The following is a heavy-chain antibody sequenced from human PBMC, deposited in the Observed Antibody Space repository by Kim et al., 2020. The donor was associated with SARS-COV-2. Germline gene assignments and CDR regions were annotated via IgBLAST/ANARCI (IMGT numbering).Heavy chain of an antibody. J-gene: IGHJ5*02. V-gene: IGHV4-61*01. CDR2: IYYSGST. CDR3: ARDRGMVRGVHNWFDP. D-gene: IGHD3-10*01. CDR1: GGSVSSGSYY. Sequence: SETLSLTCTVSGGSVSSGSYYWSWIRQPPGKGLEWIGYIYYSGSTNYNPSLKSRVTISVDTSKNQFSLKLSSVTAADTAVYYCARDRGMVRGVHNWFDPWGQGTLVTVSS.